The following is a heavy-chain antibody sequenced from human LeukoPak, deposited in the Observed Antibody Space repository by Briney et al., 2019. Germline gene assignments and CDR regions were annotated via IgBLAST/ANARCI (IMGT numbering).Heavy chain of an antibody. Sequence: PSETLSLTCTVSGGSISSHYWSRIRQPPGKGLEWIGYIYYSGSTNYNPSLKSRVTISVDTSKNQFSLKLSSVTAADTAVYYCARDLGYGDAGFDYWGQGTLVTVSS. CDR3: ARDLGYGDAGFDY. J-gene: IGHJ4*02. V-gene: IGHV4-59*11. CDR2: IYYSGST. CDR1: GGSISSHY. D-gene: IGHD4-17*01.